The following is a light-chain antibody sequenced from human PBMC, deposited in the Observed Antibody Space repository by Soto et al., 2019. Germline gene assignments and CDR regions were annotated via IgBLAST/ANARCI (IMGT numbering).Light chain of an antibody. CDR3: QQANSFPLT. Sequence: DIQMTPSPSDVSASVGDRVTITCRASQGINSWLAWFQKKPGKAPKLLIYAASSLHSGVPSRFSGTGSGTEFTLTISSLQPEDFATYYCQQANSFPLTFGGGTKVEIK. J-gene: IGKJ4*01. CDR1: QGINSW. V-gene: IGKV1-12*01. CDR2: AAS.